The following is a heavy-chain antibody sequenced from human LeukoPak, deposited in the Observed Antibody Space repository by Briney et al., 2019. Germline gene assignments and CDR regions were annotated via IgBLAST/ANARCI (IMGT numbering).Heavy chain of an antibody. J-gene: IGHJ6*02. D-gene: IGHD2-2*01. Sequence: KPSETLSLTCAVSGGSISSSNWWSWVRQPPGKGLEWIGEIYHGGSTNYNPSLKSRVTISVDKSKNQFSLKLSSVTAADTAVYYCARRGIVVVPAASPGRYYYYGMDVWGQGTTVTVSS. CDR1: GGSISSSNW. V-gene: IGHV4-4*02. CDR3: ARRGIVVVPAASPGRYYYYGMDV. CDR2: IYHGGST.